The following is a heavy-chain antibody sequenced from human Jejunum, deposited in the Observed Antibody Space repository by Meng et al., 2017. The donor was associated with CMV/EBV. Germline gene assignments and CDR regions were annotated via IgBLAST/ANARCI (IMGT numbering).Heavy chain of an antibody. J-gene: IGHJ4*02. CDR1: Y. CDR2: INPNSGDT. CDR3: AKVKSTYHYDSTTYYPNPLFDY. Sequence: YIHWVRKAPGQGLEWMGWINPNSGDTNYAQKFQGRVTMTRDTSISTAYMELSRLRSDDTAVYYCAKVKSTYHYDSTTYYPNPLFDYWGQGTLVTVSS. D-gene: IGHD2/OR15-2a*01. V-gene: IGHV1-2*02.